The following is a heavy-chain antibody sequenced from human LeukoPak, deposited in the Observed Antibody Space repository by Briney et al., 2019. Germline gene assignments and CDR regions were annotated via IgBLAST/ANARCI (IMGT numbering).Heavy chain of an antibody. J-gene: IGHJ6*02. CDR1: GFPFSSYA. CDR2: ISGSGGST. V-gene: IGHV3-23*01. Sequence: GGSLRLSCAASGFPFSSYAMSWVRQAPGKGLEWVLGISGSGGSTYYADSVKGRFTISRDNSKNTLYLQMNSLRAEDTAVYYCARANYGSGSNYYYGLDVWGQGTTVTVSS. CDR3: ARANYGSGSNYYYGLDV. D-gene: IGHD3-10*01.